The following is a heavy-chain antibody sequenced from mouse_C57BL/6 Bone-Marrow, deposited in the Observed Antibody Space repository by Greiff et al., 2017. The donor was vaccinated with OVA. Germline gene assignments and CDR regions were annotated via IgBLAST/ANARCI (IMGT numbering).Heavy chain of an antibody. CDR2: ISDGGSYT. J-gene: IGHJ3*01. Sequence: EVKLQESGGGLVKPGGSLKLSCAASGFTFSSYAMSWVRQTPEKRLEWVATISDGGSYTYYPGNVKGRFTISRDNAKNNLYLQMSHLKSEDTAMYYCARDQGSKPWFAYWGQGTLVTVSA. CDR3: ARDQGSKPWFAY. CDR1: GFTFSSYA. D-gene: IGHD1-1*01. V-gene: IGHV5-4*01.